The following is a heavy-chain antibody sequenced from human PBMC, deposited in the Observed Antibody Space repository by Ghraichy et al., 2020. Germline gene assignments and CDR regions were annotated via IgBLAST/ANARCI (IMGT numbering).Heavy chain of an antibody. CDR2: IKQDGSEK. V-gene: IGHV3-7*01. Sequence: GESLNISCAASEFTFSSYWMSWVRQAPGKGLEWVANIKQDGSEKYYVDSVKGRFTISRDNAKNSLYLQMNSLRAEDTAVYYCARVYSYYDYVWGSYRFPEYYFDYWCQGTLVTVSS. CDR1: EFTFSSYW. CDR3: ARVYSYYDYVWGSYRFPEYYFDY. J-gene: IGHJ4*02. D-gene: IGHD3-16*02.